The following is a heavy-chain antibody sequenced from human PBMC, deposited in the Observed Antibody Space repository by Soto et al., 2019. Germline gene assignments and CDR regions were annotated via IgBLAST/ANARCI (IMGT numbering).Heavy chain of an antibody. Sequence: VQLVESGGGLVKPGGSLRLSCAASGFTFSSYSMNWVRQAPGKGLEWVSSISSSSSYIYYADSVKGRFTISRDNANNSLYLQMNSLRAEDTAVYYCARQYSSSWTFDYWGQGTLVTVSS. D-gene: IGHD6-13*01. J-gene: IGHJ4*02. CDR2: ISSSSSYI. CDR1: GFTFSSYS. CDR3: ARQYSSSWTFDY. V-gene: IGHV3-21*01.